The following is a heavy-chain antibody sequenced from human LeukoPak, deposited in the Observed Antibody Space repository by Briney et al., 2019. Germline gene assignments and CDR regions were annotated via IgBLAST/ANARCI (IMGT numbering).Heavy chain of an antibody. V-gene: IGHV3-48*01. CDR3: ARDPISLGLGIRVDYFDY. CDR2: ISSSSSTI. CDR1: GFTFSSYS. D-gene: IGHD7-27*01. Sequence: GGSLRLSCAASGFTFSSYSMNWVRQAPGKGLEWVSYISSSSSTIYYADSVKGRFTISRDNAKNSLYLQMNSLRAEDTAVYYCARDPISLGLGIRVDYFDYWGQGTLVTVSS. J-gene: IGHJ4*02.